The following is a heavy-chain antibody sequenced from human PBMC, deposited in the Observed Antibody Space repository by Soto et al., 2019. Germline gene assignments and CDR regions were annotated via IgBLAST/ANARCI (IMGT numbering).Heavy chain of an antibody. CDR3: AKPNSGSYAYYFDY. D-gene: IGHD1-26*01. Sequence: SETLSLTCTVSGGSISSGGYYWNWVRQHPGKGLEWIGYIYYSGSTYYNPSLKSRVTISIDTSKNQFSLKLSSVTAEDTAVYYCAKPNSGSYAYYFDYWGQGTLVTVSS. CDR2: IYYSGST. CDR1: GGSISSGGYY. V-gene: IGHV4-31*03. J-gene: IGHJ4*02.